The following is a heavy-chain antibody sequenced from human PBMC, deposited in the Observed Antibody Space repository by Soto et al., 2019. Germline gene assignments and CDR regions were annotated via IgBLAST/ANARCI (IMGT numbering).Heavy chain of an antibody. Sequence: PSETLSLTCTVSGGSISSGDYYWSWIRQPPGKGLEWIGYIYYSGSTYYNPSLKSRVTISVDTSKNQFSLKLSSVTAADTAVYYCARDQGDYGDYEGGGYFDYWGQGTLVTVSS. CDR1: GGSISSGDYY. D-gene: IGHD4-17*01. CDR3: ARDQGDYGDYEGGGYFDY. V-gene: IGHV4-30-4*01. CDR2: IYYSGST. J-gene: IGHJ4*02.